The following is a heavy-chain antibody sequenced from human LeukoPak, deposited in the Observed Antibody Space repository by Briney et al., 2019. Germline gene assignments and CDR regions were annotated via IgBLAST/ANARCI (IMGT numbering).Heavy chain of an antibody. CDR1: GYSISSGYY. D-gene: IGHD6-19*01. CDR3: AGSPSKTYSSGWPVDY. J-gene: IGHJ4*02. Sequence: SETLSLTCAVSGYSISSGYYWGWIRQPPGKGLEWIGSIYHSGSTYYNPSLKSRVTISVDTSKNQFSLKLSSVTAADTAVYYCAGSPSKTYSSGWPVDYWGQGTLVTVSS. CDR2: IYHSGST. V-gene: IGHV4-38-2*01.